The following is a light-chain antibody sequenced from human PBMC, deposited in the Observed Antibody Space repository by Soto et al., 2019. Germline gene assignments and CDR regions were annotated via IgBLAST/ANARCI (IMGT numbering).Light chain of an antibody. CDR2: ENN. CDR1: SSNIGAGYE. V-gene: IGLV1-40*01. Sequence: QSVLTQPPSVSEAPGQRVTISCTGSSSNIGAGYEAHWYQQVPGTAPKLLIYENNNRSSGVPDRFSGSKSGTSASLAITGLQAEDEAEYYCQSYESSLGGYVFGTATKVPVL. CDR3: QSYESSLGGYV. J-gene: IGLJ1*01.